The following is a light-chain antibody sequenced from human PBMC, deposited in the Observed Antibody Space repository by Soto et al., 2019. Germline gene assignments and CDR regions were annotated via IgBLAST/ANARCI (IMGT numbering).Light chain of an antibody. CDR3: QQYYSYPWT. CDR2: AAS. Sequence: IQMTQSPSSLSASTGDRVTITCRASQGISSYLAWYQQKPGKAPKLLIYAASTLQSGVPSRFSGSGSGTDFTLTISCLQSEDFATYHCQQYYSYPWTFGQGTKVDIK. V-gene: IGKV1-8*01. J-gene: IGKJ1*01. CDR1: QGISSY.